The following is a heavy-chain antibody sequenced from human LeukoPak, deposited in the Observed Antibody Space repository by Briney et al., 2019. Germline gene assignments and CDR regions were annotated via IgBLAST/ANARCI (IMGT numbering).Heavy chain of an antibody. V-gene: IGHV1-18*01. CDR3: ARDWQYSSGWYPDAFDI. CDR1: GYTFTTSG. J-gene: IGHJ3*02. D-gene: IGHD6-19*01. CDR2: INVYNGNT. Sequence: GASVKVSCKASGYTFTTSGINWVRQAPGQGLEWMGCINVYNGNTNYAQKFQGRITMTRDTSTSTAYMELRSLKSDDTAVYYCARDWQYSSGWYPDAFDIWGQGTMVTVSS.